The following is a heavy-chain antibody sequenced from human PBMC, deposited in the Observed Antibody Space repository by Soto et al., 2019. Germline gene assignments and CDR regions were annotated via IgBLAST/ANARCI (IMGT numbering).Heavy chain of an antibody. CDR2: IHAGGST. CDR1: PFNDSDSY. D-gene: IGHD1-26*01. CDR3: ATVRYSGNYIPSYYFEY. Sequence: MRRSCAASPFNDSDSYLTWVRQAPGMGLEWVSIIHAGGSTFYPDTVKGRFTLSRDNSKNTLYLQWSSLRAEETAVYYCATVRYSGNYIPSYYFEYWRRGTLGTVCS. V-gene: IGHV3-53*01. J-gene: IGHJ4*02.